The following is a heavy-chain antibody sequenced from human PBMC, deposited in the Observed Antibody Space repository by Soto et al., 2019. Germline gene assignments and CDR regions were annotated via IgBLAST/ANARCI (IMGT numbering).Heavy chain of an antibody. CDR2: ISGSGGST. J-gene: IGHJ4*02. D-gene: IGHD5-12*01. CDR1: GFTFSSYA. Sequence: GVSLRLSCAASGFTFSSYAMSWVRQAPGKGLEWVSAISGSGGSTYYADSVKGRFTISRDNSKNTLYLQMNSLRAEDTAVYYCAKGGSNSGYDYYFDYWGQGTLVTVSS. V-gene: IGHV3-23*01. CDR3: AKGGSNSGYDYYFDY.